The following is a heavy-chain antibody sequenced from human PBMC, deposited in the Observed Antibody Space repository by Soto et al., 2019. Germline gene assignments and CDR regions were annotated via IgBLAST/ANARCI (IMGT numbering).Heavy chain of an antibody. V-gene: IGHV4-39*02. D-gene: IGHD4-4*01. J-gene: IGHJ6*03. Sequence: SETLSLTCTVSGGSISSSSYYWGWIRQPPGKGLEWIGSIYYSGSTYYNPSLKSRVTISVDTSKNQFSLRAEDMAVYYCARDGRLTTGDYYYYYMDVWGKGSTVTVSS. CDR1: GGSISSSSYY. CDR3: ARDGRLTTGDYYYYYMDV. CDR2: IYYSGST.